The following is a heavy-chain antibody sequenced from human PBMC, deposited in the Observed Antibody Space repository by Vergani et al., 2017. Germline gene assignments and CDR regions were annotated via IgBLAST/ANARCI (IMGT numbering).Heavy chain of an antibody. CDR1: GFTFDDYA. CDR3: ARKLRASGAFDI. V-gene: IGHV3-9*01. Sequence: EVQLVESGGGLVQPGRSLRLSCAASGFTFDDYAMHWVRQAPGKGLEWVSGISWNSGSIGYADSVKGRFTISRDNAKNSLYLQMNSLRAEDTALYYCARKLRASGAFDIWGQGTMVTVSS. D-gene: IGHD3-10*01. J-gene: IGHJ3*02. CDR2: ISWNSGSI.